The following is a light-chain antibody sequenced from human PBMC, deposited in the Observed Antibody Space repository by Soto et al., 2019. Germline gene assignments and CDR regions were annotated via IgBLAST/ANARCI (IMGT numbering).Light chain of an antibody. CDR3: GAWDSSLSAYV. J-gene: IGLJ1*01. V-gene: IGLV1-51*01. CDR1: SSNIGGNS. CDR2: DDN. Sequence: QSVLTQPPSVSAAPGQKVTISCSGSSSNIGGNSVSWYQQLPGIAPKLLIYDDNKRPSGIPGRFSGSKSGTSATLGITGFQTGDEADYYCGAWDSSLSAYVFGTGTNVTVL.